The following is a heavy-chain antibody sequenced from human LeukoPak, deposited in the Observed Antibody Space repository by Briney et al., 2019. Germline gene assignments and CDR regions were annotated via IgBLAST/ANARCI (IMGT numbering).Heavy chain of an antibody. J-gene: IGHJ6*02. Sequence: SETLSLTCTVSGGSISSYYWSWLRQPPGKGLEWLGYIYYSGSTNYNPSLKSRVTISVDTSKNQFSLKLSSVTAADTAVYYCARGDYGDHNYYYYGMDVWGQGTTVTVSS. D-gene: IGHD4-17*01. V-gene: IGHV4-59*01. CDR1: GGSISSYY. CDR2: IYYSGST. CDR3: ARGDYGDHNYYYYGMDV.